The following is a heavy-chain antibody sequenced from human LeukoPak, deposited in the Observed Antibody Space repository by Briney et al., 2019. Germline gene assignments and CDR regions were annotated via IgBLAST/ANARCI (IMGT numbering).Heavy chain of an antibody. V-gene: IGHV3-11*01. D-gene: IGHD1-1*01. CDR2: IKKRSAAT. J-gene: IGHJ5*02. Sequence: PGGSLRLSCAASGFTFRDYAMTWIRQAPGKGLEWISYIKKRSAATYYADSVAGRFVISRDDAKNSLNLHLTNLRVEDTATYFCERIWSARDWFDPWGQGT. CDR1: GFTFRDYA. CDR3: ERIWSARDWFDP.